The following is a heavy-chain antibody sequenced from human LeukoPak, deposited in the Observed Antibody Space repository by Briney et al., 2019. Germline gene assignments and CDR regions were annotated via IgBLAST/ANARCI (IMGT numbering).Heavy chain of an antibody. CDR2: ISAYNGNT. CDR3: AGAGASRYYDSSGYPAPPPNVVSYYFDY. CDR1: GYTFTSYG. V-gene: IGHV1-18*01. Sequence: ASVKVSCKASGYTFTSYGISWVRQAPGQGLEWMGWISAYNGNTNYAQKLQGRVTMTTDTSTSTAYMELRSLRSDDTAVYYCAGAGASRYYDSSGYPAPPPNVVSYYFDYWGQGTLVTVSS. J-gene: IGHJ4*02. D-gene: IGHD3-22*01.